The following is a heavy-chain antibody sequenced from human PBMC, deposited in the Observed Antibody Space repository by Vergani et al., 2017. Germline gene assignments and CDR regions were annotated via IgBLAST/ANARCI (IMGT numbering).Heavy chain of an antibody. D-gene: IGHD5-12*01. Sequence: QVQLQESGPGLVKPSETLSLTCAVSGYSISSGYYWGWIRQPPGKGLEWIGSIYHSGSTYYNPSLKSRVTISVDPSKNQFSLKLSSVTDADTAVYYCARTYGGYIGWYYMDVWGKGTTVTVSS. J-gene: IGHJ6*03. CDR2: IYHSGST. CDR3: ARTYGGYIGWYYMDV. V-gene: IGHV4-38-2*01. CDR1: GYSISSGYY.